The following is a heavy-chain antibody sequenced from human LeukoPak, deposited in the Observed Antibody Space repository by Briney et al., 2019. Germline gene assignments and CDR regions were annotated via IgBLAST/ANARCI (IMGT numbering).Heavy chain of an antibody. D-gene: IGHD2-2*01. Sequence: GRSLRLSCAASGFTFSSYAMHWVRQAPGKGLKWVAVISYDGSNKYYADSVKGRFTISRDNSKNTLYLQMNSLRAEDTAVYYCARDFSLRVVPAALDYWGQGTLVTVSS. CDR1: GFTFSSYA. CDR2: ISYDGSNK. J-gene: IGHJ4*02. V-gene: IGHV3-30*04. CDR3: ARDFSLRVVPAALDY.